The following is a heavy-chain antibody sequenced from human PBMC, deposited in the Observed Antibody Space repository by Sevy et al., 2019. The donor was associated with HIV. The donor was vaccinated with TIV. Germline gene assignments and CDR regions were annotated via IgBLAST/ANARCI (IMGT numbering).Heavy chain of an antibody. CDR3: ARAAANYYYAMDV. CDR2: IYYNGRT. Sequence: SETLSLTCTVFGDSISGYYWSWIRQSPGKGLQWIGYIYYNGRTNYDPSLKSRVTISTDTSKNQFSLKLSSVTAADTAIYYCARAAANYYYAMDVWDQGTTVTVSS. CDR1: GDSISGYY. J-gene: IGHJ6*02. V-gene: IGHV4-59*01.